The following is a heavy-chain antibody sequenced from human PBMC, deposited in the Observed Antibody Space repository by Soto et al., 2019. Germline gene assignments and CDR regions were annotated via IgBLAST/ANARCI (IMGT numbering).Heavy chain of an antibody. CDR3: AKVQSADYYDSSGYYYGRYFQH. CDR2: ISGSGGST. Sequence: RGSLRLSCAASGFTFSSYAMSWVRQAPGKGLEWVSAISGSGGSTYYADSVKGRFTISRDNSKNTLYLQMNSLRAEDTAVYYCAKVQSADYYDSSGYYYGRYFQHWGQGTLVTVSS. CDR1: GFTFSSYA. V-gene: IGHV3-23*01. J-gene: IGHJ1*01. D-gene: IGHD3-22*01.